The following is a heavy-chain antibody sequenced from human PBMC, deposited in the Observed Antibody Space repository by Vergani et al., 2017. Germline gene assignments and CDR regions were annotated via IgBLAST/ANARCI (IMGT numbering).Heavy chain of an antibody. CDR1: GFTLSSYA. J-gene: IGHJ4*02. D-gene: IGHD3-22*01. CDR2: ISTNGGST. V-gene: IGHV3-64D*06. CDR3: VKXRSPTYYYDSSGYATRDS. Sequence: EVQLVDSGGGLVQPGGSLRLSCSASGFTLSSYAMHWVRQAPGKGLGFVSAISTNGGSTFYADSVKGRFTISRDNSKNTLYLQMSSLRAEDTAVYYCVKXRSPTYYYDSSGYATRDSWGQGTLVTVSS.